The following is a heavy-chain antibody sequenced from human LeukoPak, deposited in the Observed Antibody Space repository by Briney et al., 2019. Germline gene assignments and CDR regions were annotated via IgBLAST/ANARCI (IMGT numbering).Heavy chain of an antibody. D-gene: IGHD6-19*01. CDR3: ARISGYSSGWYPDYYGMDV. Sequence: ASVKVPCKASGYTFTSYAMHWVRQAPGQRLEWMGWINAGNGNTKYSQKFQGRVTITRDTSASTAYMELSSLRSEDTVVYYCARISGYSSGWYPDYYGMDVWGQGTTVTVSS. CDR2: INAGNGNT. CDR1: GYTFTSYA. V-gene: IGHV1-3*01. J-gene: IGHJ6*02.